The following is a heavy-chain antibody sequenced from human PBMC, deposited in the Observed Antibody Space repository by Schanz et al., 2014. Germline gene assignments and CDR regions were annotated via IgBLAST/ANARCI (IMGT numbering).Heavy chain of an antibody. Sequence: QVQLQASGPGLLKPSETLSLTCTVSGGSISSYFWSWIRQPPGKGLEWIGYIYYSGSSDYNPSLKSRVTISVDTSKNQFSLNLSSATAADTAVYYCARDRGHGDLPGDIWGQGTMVTVSS. D-gene: IGHD4-17*01. CDR2: IYYSGSS. CDR1: GGSISSYF. J-gene: IGHJ3*02. CDR3: ARDRGHGDLPGDI. V-gene: IGHV4-59*12.